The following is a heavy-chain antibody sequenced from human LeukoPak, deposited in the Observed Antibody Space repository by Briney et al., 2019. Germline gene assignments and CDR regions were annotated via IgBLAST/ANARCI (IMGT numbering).Heavy chain of an antibody. CDR3: ARAHLNYYSSSLDY. J-gene: IGHJ4*02. V-gene: IGHV1-69*05. CDR1: GGTFSSYA. Sequence: GASVKVSCKASGGTFSSYAISWVRQAPGQGLEWMGGIIPIFGTANYAQKLQGRVTMTTDTSTSTAYMELRSLRSDDTAVYYCARAHLNYYSSSLDYWGQGTLVTVSS. CDR2: IIPIFGTA. D-gene: IGHD6-13*01.